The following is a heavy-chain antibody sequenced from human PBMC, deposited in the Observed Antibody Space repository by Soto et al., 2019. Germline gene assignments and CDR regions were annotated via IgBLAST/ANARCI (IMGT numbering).Heavy chain of an antibody. CDR3: ATSYGSGYRAFDY. Sequence: QVQLVQSGAEVKRPGSSVKVSCKASGDTFSFYSINWVRQAPGLGLEWMGRVNPILSMSNYAQRFQGRVTMTADKSTNTAYMDLSGLRSEDTAMYYCATSYGSGYRAFDYWGQGALVTVSS. V-gene: IGHV1-69*04. J-gene: IGHJ4*02. CDR1: GDTFSFYS. D-gene: IGHD3-10*01. CDR2: VNPILSMS.